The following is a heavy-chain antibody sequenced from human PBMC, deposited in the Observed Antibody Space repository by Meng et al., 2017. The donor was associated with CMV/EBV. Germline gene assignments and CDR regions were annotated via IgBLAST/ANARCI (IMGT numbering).Heavy chain of an antibody. Sequence: SETLSLTCTVSGGSVSSGSYYWSWLRQPPGKGLEWIGYIYYSGSTNYNPSLKSRVTISVDTSKNQFSLKLSSVTAADTAVYYCARAFYYDSSGNWFDPWGQGTLVTVSS. D-gene: IGHD3-22*01. J-gene: IGHJ5*02. CDR3: ARAFYYDSSGNWFDP. CDR1: GGSVSSGSYY. V-gene: IGHV4-61*01. CDR2: IYYSGST.